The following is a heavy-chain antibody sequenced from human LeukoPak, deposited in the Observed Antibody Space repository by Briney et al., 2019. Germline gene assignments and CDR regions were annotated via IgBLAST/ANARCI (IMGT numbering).Heavy chain of an antibody. CDR2: ISGSGGST. J-gene: IGHJ4*02. D-gene: IGHD5-18*01. CDR3: AKDRNNYGLLGFDY. Sequence: GGSLRLSCAASGFTFSSYAMSWVRQAPGKGREWVSGISGSGGSTYHADSVKGRFTISRDNSKNTLYLQMNSLRAEDTALYYCAKDRNNYGLLGFDYWGQGTLVTVSS. V-gene: IGHV3-23*01. CDR1: GFTFSSYA.